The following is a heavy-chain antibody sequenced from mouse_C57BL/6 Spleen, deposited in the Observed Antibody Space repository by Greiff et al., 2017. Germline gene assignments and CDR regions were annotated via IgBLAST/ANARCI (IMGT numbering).Heavy chain of an antibody. CDR3: ALNWDGYAMDY. CDR2: IHPNSGST. J-gene: IGHJ4*01. Sequence: QVQLKQPGAELVKPGASVKLSCKASGYTFTSYWMHWVKQRPGQGLEWIGMIHPNSGSTNYNEKFKSKATLTVDKSSSTAYMQLSSLTSEDSAVYYCALNWDGYAMDYWGQGTSVTVSS. D-gene: IGHD4-1*01. CDR1: GYTFTSYW. V-gene: IGHV1-64*01.